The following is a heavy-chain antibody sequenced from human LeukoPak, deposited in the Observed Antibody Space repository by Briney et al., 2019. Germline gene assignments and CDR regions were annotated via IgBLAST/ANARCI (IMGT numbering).Heavy chain of an antibody. V-gene: IGHV4-59*08. CDR3: ARRRGWKQQVVYFDY. D-gene: IGHD6-13*01. CDR1: GVSISSYY. Sequence: PSETLSLTCTVSGVSISSYYWSWLRQPPGKGLEWIGYLFHSGTRSYNPSLKSRVTISADTTKNQFFLSLNSTTAADTAVYYCARRRGWKQQVVYFDYWGQGTLATVSS. J-gene: IGHJ4*02. CDR2: LFHSGTR.